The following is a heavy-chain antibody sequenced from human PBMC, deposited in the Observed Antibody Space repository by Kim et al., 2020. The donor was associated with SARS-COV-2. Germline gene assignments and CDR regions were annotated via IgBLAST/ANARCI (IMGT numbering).Heavy chain of an antibody. V-gene: IGHV1-46*01. CDR1: GYTFTSFY. D-gene: IGHD5-12*01. CDR3: ASWGVATAFDV. Sequence: ASVKVSCKASGYTFTSFYMHWVRQAPGQGLEWMGIINPSGGATEYAQKFQGRLTMTRDKSTSTVYMELSSLRSEDTAVYFCASWGVATAFDVWGQGTLVTVS. J-gene: IGHJ3*01. CDR2: INPSGGAT.